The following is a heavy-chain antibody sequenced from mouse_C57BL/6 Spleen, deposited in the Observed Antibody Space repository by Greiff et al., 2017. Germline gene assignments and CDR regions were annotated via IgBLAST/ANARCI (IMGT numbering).Heavy chain of an antibody. J-gene: IGHJ1*03. CDR2: IWSGGST. V-gene: IGHV2-2*01. D-gene: IGHD1-1*01. Sequence: VQGVESGPGLVQPSQSLSITCTVSGFSLTSYGVHWVRQSPGKGLEWLGVIWSGGSTDYNAAFISRLSISKDNSKSQVFFKMNSLQADDTAIYYCARNLITPGSYWYFDVWGTGTTVTVSS. CDR1: GFSLTSYG. CDR3: ARNLITPGSYWYFDV.